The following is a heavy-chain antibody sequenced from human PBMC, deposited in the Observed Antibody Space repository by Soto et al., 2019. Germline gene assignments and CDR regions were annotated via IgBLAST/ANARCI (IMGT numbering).Heavy chain of an antibody. CDR2: ISSGSSTI. J-gene: IGHJ4*02. CDR1: GFTFSSYT. CDR3: AKDRGGEFTSSRYFDY. V-gene: IGHV3-48*01. Sequence: VGSLRLSCAASGFTFSSYTMNWVRQAPGKGLEWVSYISSGSSTIYHADSAKGRFTTSRDNSNNTLYLETNSLRVEDTAIYYCAKDRGGEFTSSRYFDYWGQGTLVTVSS. D-gene: IGHD3-16*01.